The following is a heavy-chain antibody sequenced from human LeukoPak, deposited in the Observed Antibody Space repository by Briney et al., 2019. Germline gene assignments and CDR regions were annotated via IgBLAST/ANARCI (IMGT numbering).Heavy chain of an antibody. CDR1: GGSISSGSYY. CDR3: ARRFRYDFWSGYYTGPFDY. CDR2: IYTSGST. Sequence: PSQTLSLTCTVSGGSISSGSYYWSWIRQPAGKGLEWIGRIYTSGSTNYNPSLKSRVTISVDTSKNQFSLKLSSVTAADTAVYYCARRFRYDFWSGYYTGPFDYWGQGTLVTVSS. J-gene: IGHJ4*02. D-gene: IGHD3-3*01. V-gene: IGHV4-61*02.